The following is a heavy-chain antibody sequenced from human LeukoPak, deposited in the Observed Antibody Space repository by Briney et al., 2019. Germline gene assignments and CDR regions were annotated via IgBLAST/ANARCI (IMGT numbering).Heavy chain of an antibody. J-gene: IGHJ4*02. V-gene: IGHV3-7*01. Sequence: PGGSLRLSCAASGFTLSSYWMSWVRQAPGKGLEWVANIKQDGSEKYYVDSVKGRFTISRDNAKNSLYLQMNSLRAEDTAVYYCARDHLTFGGVIYYWGQGTLVTVSS. D-gene: IGHD3-16*02. CDR1: GFTLSSYW. CDR3: ARDHLTFGGVIYY. CDR2: IKQDGSEK.